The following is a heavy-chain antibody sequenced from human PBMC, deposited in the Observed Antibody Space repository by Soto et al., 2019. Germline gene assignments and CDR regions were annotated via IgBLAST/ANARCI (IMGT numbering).Heavy chain of an antibody. J-gene: IGHJ4*02. CDR3: AKWGGDPTKIYYFDY. D-gene: IGHD2-21*02. CDR1: GFTFSSYA. CDR2: ISGSGGST. V-gene: IGHV3-23*01. Sequence: PGGSLRLSCAASGFTFSSYAMSWVRQAPGKGLEWVSAISGSGGSTYYADSVKGRFTISRDNSKNTLYLQMNSLRAEDTAVYYCAKWGGDPTKIYYFDYWGQGTLVTVSS.